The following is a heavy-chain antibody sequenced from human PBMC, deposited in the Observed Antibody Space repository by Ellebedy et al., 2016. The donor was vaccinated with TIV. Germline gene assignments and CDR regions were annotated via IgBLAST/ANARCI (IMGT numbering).Heavy chain of an antibody. Sequence: ASVKVSCKASGYTFTGYYMHWVRQAPGQGLEWMGWINPNSGGTNYAQKFQGRVTMTRDTSISTAYMELSRLRSDDTAVYYCARLSGYDTQGFDYWGQGTLVTVSS. CDR3: ARLSGYDTQGFDY. V-gene: IGHV1-2*02. CDR1: GYTFTGYY. D-gene: IGHD5-12*01. CDR2: INPNSGGT. J-gene: IGHJ4*02.